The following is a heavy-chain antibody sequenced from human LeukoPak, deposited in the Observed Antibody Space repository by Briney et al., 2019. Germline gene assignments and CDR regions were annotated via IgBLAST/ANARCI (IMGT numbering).Heavy chain of an antibody. V-gene: IGHV3-21*01. CDR1: GFTFSSYS. Sequence: KAGGSLGLSCARSGFTFSSYSMNWVRQAPGKEREWVSSISSSSSYIYYGDSVKGRFTISRDNAKNSLYLQMNSLRAEDTAVYYCARATVTTSQLPDYWGQGTLVTVSS. D-gene: IGHD4-17*01. CDR2: ISSSSSYI. J-gene: IGHJ4*02. CDR3: ARATVTTSQLPDY.